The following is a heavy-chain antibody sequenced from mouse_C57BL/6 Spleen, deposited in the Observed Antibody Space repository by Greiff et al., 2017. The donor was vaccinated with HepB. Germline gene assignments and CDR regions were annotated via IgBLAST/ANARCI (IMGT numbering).Heavy chain of an antibody. V-gene: IGHV1-15*01. Sequence: VQLQQSGAELVRPGASVTLSCKASGYTFTDYEMHWVKQTPVHGLEWIGAIDPETGGTAYNQKFKGKAILTADKSSSTAYMELRSLTSEDSAVYYCTRRRLDWYFDVWGTGTTVTVSS. D-gene: IGHD2-12*01. J-gene: IGHJ1*03. CDR2: IDPETGGT. CDR3: TRRRLDWYFDV. CDR1: GYTFTDYE.